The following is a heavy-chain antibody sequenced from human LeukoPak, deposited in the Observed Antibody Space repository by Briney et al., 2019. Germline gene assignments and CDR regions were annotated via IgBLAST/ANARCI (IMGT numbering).Heavy chain of an antibody. D-gene: IGHD1-26*01. V-gene: IGHV5-51*01. CDR3: ARRSGHFYSGSYDY. J-gene: IGHJ4*02. CDR2: IYPGDSDS. Sequence: GESLKISCKGSGYSFTNYWIGWVRQMPGKGLEWMGLIYPGDSDSRYSPSFQGQVTISADKSISTAYLQWSSLKASDTAMYYCARRSGHFYSGSYDYWDQGTLVTVSS. CDR1: GYSFTNYW.